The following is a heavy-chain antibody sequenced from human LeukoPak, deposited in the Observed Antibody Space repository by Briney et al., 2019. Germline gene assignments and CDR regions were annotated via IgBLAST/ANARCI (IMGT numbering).Heavy chain of an antibody. CDR3: AKDIFSWARDY. Sequence: GGSLRLSCVASGFTLGRNAMSWVRQAPGKGLEWVASLAGSDDTTWYADHVRGRFAISRDTSKSTLYLQMNSLRVEDAAIYYCAKDIFSWARDYWGQGLPVTVS. CDR1: GFTLGRNA. D-gene: IGHD3-3*02. CDR2: LAGSDDTT. V-gene: IGHV3-23*01. J-gene: IGHJ4*02.